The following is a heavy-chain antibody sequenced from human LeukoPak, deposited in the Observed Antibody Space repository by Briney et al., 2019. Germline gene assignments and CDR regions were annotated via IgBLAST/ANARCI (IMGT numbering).Heavy chain of an antibody. V-gene: IGHV1-2*02. CDR3: AREPTRRGYSGYDAY. CDR2: INPNSGGT. Sequence: ASVKVSCKASGYTFTGYYIHWVRQAPGQGLEWMGWINPNSGGTNYAQKLQGRVTMTRDTSISTAYMELSRLRSDDTAVYYCAREPTRRGYSGYDAYWGQGTLVTVSS. J-gene: IGHJ4*02. D-gene: IGHD5-12*01. CDR1: GYTFTGYY.